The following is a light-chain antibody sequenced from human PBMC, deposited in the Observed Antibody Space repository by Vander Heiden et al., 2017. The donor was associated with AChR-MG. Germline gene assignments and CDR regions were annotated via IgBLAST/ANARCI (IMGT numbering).Light chain of an antibody. CDR3: SSYTSSSTPVV. CDR2: EGS. J-gene: IGLJ2*01. Sequence: QSALTQPASVSGSPGQSITISCTVTSSAVGGDNYGSWYQQHPGKAPKLRIYEGSNRASGVSNRFSGSKSGNTASLTSSGLQAEDEADYYCSSYTSSSTPVVFGGGTKLTVL. V-gene: IGLV2-14*01. CDR1: SSAVGGDNY.